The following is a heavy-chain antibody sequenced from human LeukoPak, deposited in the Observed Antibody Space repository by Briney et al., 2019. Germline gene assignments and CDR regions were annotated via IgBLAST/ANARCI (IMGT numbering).Heavy chain of an antibody. CDR3: GRMSVEMPTTREAY. D-gene: IGHD5-24*01. V-gene: IGHV4-30-4*08. J-gene: IGHJ4*02. CDR1: GGSITNGDFY. Sequence: SETLSLTCTVSGGSITNGDFYWNWIRQPPGKGLEWIGYVYYGVTAHYSPSLNSRASISVDTSKSQFSLKLSSVTAADTAVYYCGRMSVEMPTTREAYWGQGTLVIVSS. CDR2: VYYGVTA.